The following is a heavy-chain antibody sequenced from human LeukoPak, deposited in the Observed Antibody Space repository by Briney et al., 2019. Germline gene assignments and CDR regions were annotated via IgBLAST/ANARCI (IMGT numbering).Heavy chain of an antibody. CDR1: GFTFSSYE. CDR3: AGLLPTDY. D-gene: IGHD1-26*01. V-gene: IGHV3-48*03. Sequence: GGSLRLPCAASGFTFSSYEMNWVRQAPGKGLVWVSYTSSSGSTIYYADSVKGRFTISRDNAKNSLYLQMNSLRAEDTAVYYCAGLLPTDYWGQGTLVTASS. CDR2: TSSSGSTI. J-gene: IGHJ4*02.